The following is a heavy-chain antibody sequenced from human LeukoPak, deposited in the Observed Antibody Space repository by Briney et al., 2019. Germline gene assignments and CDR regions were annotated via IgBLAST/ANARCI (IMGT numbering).Heavy chain of an antibody. CDR2: IYYSGST. D-gene: IGHD1-1*01. J-gene: IGHJ4*02. V-gene: IGHV4-59*01. Sequence: PSETLSLTCTVSGGSISSYYWSWIRQPPGKGLEWIGYIYYSGSTNYNPSLKGRVTISVDTSKNQFSLKLSSVTAADTAVYYCARQPLSQLYYFDYWGQGTLVTVSS. CDR3: ARQPLSQLYYFDY. CDR1: GGSISSYY.